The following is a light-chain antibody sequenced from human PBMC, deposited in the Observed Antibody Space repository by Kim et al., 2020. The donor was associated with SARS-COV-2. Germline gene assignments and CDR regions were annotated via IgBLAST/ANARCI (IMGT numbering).Light chain of an antibody. J-gene: IGLJ2*01. V-gene: IGLV3-1*01. CDR1: KLGDKY. CDR2: QDS. Sequence: YELTQPPSVSVSPGQTASITCSGDKLGDKYACWYQQKPGQSPVLVIYQDSKRPSGIPERFSGSNSGNTATLTIGGTQAMDEADYYCQAWDSSTGVVFGGGTQLTVL. CDR3: QAWDSSTGVV.